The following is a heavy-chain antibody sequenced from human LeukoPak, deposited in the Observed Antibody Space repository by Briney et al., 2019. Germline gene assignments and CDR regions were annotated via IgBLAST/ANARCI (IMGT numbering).Heavy chain of an antibody. D-gene: IGHD3-22*01. CDR3: AGHPYDSSGYYYFDY. V-gene: IGHV4-39*01. CDR2: IYYSGST. J-gene: IGHJ4*02. CDR1: GGFISSSSYY. Sequence: SETLSLTCTVSGGFISSSSYYWGWIRQPPGKGLEWIGSIYYSGSTYYNPSLKSRVTISVDTSKNQFSLKLSSVTAADTAVYYCAGHPYDSSGYYYFDYWGQGTLVTVSS.